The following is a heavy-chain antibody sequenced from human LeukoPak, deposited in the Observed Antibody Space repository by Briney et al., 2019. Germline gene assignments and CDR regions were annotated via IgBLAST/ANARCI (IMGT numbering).Heavy chain of an antibody. Sequence: GGSLRLSCATSGFSFYNLAFHWVRQAPGKGLEWVSLISHDGNSRKYADSVKGRFIVSRDNSKNTLYLQMNSLRAEDTALYYCARALNSSSWYWNYYMDVWGKGTTVTVSS. CDR1: GFSFYNLA. CDR3: ARALNSSSWYWNYYMDV. V-gene: IGHV3-30*04. D-gene: IGHD6-13*01. CDR2: ISHDGNSR. J-gene: IGHJ6*03.